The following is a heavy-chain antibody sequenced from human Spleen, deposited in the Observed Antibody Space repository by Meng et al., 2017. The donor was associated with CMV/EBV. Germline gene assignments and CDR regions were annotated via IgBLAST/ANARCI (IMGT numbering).Heavy chain of an antibody. V-gene: IGHV3-9*01. J-gene: IGHJ4*02. CDR3: VRDRNYGVYLGSDY. Sequence: LTCAASGFTFSSYGMHWVREAPGKGLEWVSGISWNSGNMGYADSVKGRFTISRDNAKNSLYLQMDNLGTEDTALYYCVRDRNYGVYLGSDYWGQGTLVTVSS. D-gene: IGHD4-17*01. CDR2: ISWNSGNM. CDR1: GFTFSSYG.